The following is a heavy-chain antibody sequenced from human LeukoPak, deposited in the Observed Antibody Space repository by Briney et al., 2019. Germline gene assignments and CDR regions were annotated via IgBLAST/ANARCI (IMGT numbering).Heavy chain of an antibody. V-gene: IGHV4-30-4*01. CDR1: GGSISSGDYY. Sequence: SETLSLTCTVSGGSISSGDYYWSWIRQPPGKGLEWIGYIYYSGSTYYNPSLKSRVTISVDRSKNQLSLKLSSVTAADTAVYYCAGSNYGDYMGPYYYYGMDVWGQGTTVTVSS. CDR3: AGSNYGDYMGPYYYYGMDV. D-gene: IGHD4-17*01. CDR2: IYYSGST. J-gene: IGHJ6*02.